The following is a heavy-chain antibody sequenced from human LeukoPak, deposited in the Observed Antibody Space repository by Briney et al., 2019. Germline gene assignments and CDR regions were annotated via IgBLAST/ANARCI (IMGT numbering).Heavy chain of an antibody. CDR1: GDSISSGAYS. J-gene: IGHJ5*02. CDR2: IFHSGST. D-gene: IGHD2-21*01. Sequence: SQTLSLTCVVSGDSISSGAYSWSWIRQPPGKDLEWIGYIFHSGSTFYNPSLKSRVTISVDNSKNQFSLRLSSVTAADTAVYYCARELWFANAPGSWLDPWGQGTLVTVSS. V-gene: IGHV4-30-2*01. CDR3: ARELWFANAPGSWLDP.